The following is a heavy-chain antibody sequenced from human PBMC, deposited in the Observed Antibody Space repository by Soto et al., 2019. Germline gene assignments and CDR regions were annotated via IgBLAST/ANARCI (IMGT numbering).Heavy chain of an antibody. CDR1: GFIFSNYG. Sequence: QVQLVESGGGVVQPGRSLRLSCAASGFIFSNYGMHWVRQAPGKGLEWLAVIPNDGSNKNYADSVKGRFTISRDNSENMVYLQTNSLRPEDRAVYYCARYSSTTNYYYGMDVWGQGTTVTVSS. D-gene: IGHD6-13*01. CDR3: ARYSSTTNYYYGMDV. CDR2: IPNDGSNK. J-gene: IGHJ6*02. V-gene: IGHV3-30*03.